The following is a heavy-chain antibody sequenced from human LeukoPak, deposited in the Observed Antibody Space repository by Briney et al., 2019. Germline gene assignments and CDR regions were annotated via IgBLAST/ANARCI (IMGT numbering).Heavy chain of an antibody. Sequence: SETLSLTCTVSGGSISSYYWSWIRQPPGKGLEWIGYIYYSGSTNYNPSLKSRVTISVDTSKNQFSLKLSSVTAADTAVYYCARDRGGSGSFWFDPRGQGTLVIVSS. CDR1: GGSISSYY. CDR3: ARDRGGSGSFWFDP. CDR2: IYYSGST. V-gene: IGHV4-59*01. D-gene: IGHD3-10*01. J-gene: IGHJ5*02.